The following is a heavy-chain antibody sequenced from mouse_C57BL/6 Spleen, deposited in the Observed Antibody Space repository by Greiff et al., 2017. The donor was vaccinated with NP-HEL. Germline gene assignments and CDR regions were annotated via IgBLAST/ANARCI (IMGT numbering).Heavy chain of an antibody. D-gene: IGHD1-1*01. CDR1: GFTFSDYG. V-gene: IGHV5-17*01. Sequence: EVKLVESGGGLVKPGGSLTLSCAASGFTFSDYGMHWVRQAPEKGLEWVAYISSGSSTIYYADTVKGRFTISRDNAKNTLFLQMTSLRSEDTAMYYCARRNYYGFFDYWGQGTTLTVSS. CDR3: ARRNYYGFFDY. CDR2: ISSGSSTI. J-gene: IGHJ2*01.